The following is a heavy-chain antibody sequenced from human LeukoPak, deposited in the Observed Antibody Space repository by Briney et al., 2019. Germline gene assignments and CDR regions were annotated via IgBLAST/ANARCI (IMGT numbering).Heavy chain of an antibody. CDR2: MNPNSGNT. V-gene: IGHV1-8*03. J-gene: IGHJ6*03. CDR3: AISRMGGSSYYMDV. CDR1: GYTFTSYD. D-gene: IGHD3-16*01. Sequence: ASVKVSCKASGYTFTSYDINWVRQATGQGLEWMGWMNPNSGNTGYAQKFQGRVTITRNTSISTAYMELSSLRSEDTAVYYCAISRMGGSSYYMDVWGKGTTVTVSS.